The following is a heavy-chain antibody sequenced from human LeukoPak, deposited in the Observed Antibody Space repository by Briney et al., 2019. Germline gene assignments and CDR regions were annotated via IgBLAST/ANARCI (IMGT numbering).Heavy chain of an antibody. Sequence: PSETLSLTCTVSGGSISSHYWSWIRQPPGKGLEWIGYIYYSGSTNYNPSLKSRVTISVDTSKNQFSLKLSSVTAADTAVYYCARGGRYSSSWYGYWGQGTLVTVSS. J-gene: IGHJ4*02. CDR2: IYYSGST. CDR3: ARGGRYSSSWYGY. V-gene: IGHV4-59*11. D-gene: IGHD6-13*01. CDR1: GGSISSHY.